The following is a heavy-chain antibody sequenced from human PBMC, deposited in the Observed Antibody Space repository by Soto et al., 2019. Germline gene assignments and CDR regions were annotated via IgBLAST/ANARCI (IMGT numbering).Heavy chain of an antibody. V-gene: IGHV3-30*03. D-gene: IGHD1-1*01. CDR2: TTYDGGIK. CDR1: GFSFSSYG. CDR3: AGGLENPYFYYGLNV. Sequence: QGQLVESGGGVVQPGRSLRLSCAASGFSFSSYGMEWVRLAPGKGLEWVAATTYDGGIKHYVDSVKGRFTISRGNSKNTLSLPMNSMRVDDTATYYWAGGLENPYFYYGLNVWGQGTTVTVSS. J-gene: IGHJ6*02.